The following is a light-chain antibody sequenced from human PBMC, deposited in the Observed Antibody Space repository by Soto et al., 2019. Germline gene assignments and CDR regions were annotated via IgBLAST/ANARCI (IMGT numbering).Light chain of an antibody. CDR3: QQYGSSPQT. CDR1: QYVSSSS. CDR2: DAS. V-gene: IGKV3-20*01. J-gene: IGKJ1*01. Sequence: EIVLTQSPGTLSLSPGERATLSCRASQYVSSSSLAWYQQKRGQAPRLLIHDASSRATGIPDRFSGSGSGTDFTLTISRLEPEDFAVYYCQQYGSSPQTFGQGTKVEVK.